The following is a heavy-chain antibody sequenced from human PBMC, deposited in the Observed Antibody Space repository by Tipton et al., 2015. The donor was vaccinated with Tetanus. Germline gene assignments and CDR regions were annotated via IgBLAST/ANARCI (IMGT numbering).Heavy chain of an antibody. CDR1: GYTFTGYY. Sequence: QLVQSGAEVKKPGASLKVSCKASGYTFTGYYLYWVRQAPGQGLEWMGWIDPNSGGTIYAQKFQSRVSMTRDTSISTAYMGLSRRRSDDTAVYYCARDRGDYIFYGMDVWGPGTTVTVTS. D-gene: IGHD3-22*01. V-gene: IGHV1-2*02. J-gene: IGHJ6*02. CDR3: ARDRGDYIFYGMDV. CDR2: IDPNSGGT.